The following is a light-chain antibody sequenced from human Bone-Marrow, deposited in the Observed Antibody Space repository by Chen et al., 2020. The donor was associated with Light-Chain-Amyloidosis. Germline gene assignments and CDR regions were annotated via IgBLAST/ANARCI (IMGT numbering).Light chain of an antibody. Sequence: EIVLTQSPGTLSLSPGEGANLSCRASQTISSNYLTWYQQKFGQAPRLLIYGSSSRATGIPDRFTGSESGTDFTLTIDRLEPEDCAMYYWQRYGTSPLTFGGGTKVET. V-gene: IGKV3-20*01. J-gene: IGKJ4*01. CDR1: QTISSNY. CDR2: GSS. CDR3: QRYGTSPLT.